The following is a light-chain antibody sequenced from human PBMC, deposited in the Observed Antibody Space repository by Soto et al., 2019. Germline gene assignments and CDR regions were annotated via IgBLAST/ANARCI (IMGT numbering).Light chain of an antibody. CDR1: QRISY. CDR3: QQYSTLWT. J-gene: IGKJ1*01. CDR2: KAS. Sequence: DIQMTQSPSTLSASVGDRVTITCRASQRISYLAWYQQKPGKAPKLLIYKASSLESGVPSRFSGSGSGTDFTPTISSLQPGDFGTYYCQQYSTLWTFGQGTKVEIK. V-gene: IGKV1-5*03.